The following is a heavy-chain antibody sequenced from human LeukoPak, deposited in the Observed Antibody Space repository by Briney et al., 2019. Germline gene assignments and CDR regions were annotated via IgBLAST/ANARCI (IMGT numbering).Heavy chain of an antibody. CDR2: IIPIFGIA. CDR1: GGTFSSYA. Sequence: GASVKVSCKASGGTFSSYAISWVRQAPGQGLEWMGRIIPIFGIANYVQKFRGRVTITADKSTSTAYMELSSLRSEDTAVYYCARVGVYYDSSGYQRWFDPWGQGTLVTVSS. CDR3: ARVGVYYDSSGYQRWFDP. J-gene: IGHJ5*02. V-gene: IGHV1-69*04. D-gene: IGHD3-22*01.